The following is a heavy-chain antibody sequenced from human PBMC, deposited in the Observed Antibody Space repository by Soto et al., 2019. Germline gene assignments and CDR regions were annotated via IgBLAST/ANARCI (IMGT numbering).Heavy chain of an antibody. CDR2: IYHSGST. Sequence: QLQLQESGSGLVKPSQTLSLTCAVSGGSISSGGYSWSWIRQPPGKGLEWIGYIYHSGSTYYNPSLQRRVTISVDRSKNQFSLKLSSVTAADTAVYYWAGGSRYYDSSGSYNWFDPWGQGTLVTVSS. D-gene: IGHD3-22*01. CDR3: AGGSRYYDSSGSYNWFDP. CDR1: GGSISSGGYS. V-gene: IGHV4-30-2*01. J-gene: IGHJ5*02.